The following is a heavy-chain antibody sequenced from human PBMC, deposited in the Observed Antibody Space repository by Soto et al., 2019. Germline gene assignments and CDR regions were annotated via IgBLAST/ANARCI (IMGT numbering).Heavy chain of an antibody. Sequence: GASVKVSCKASGGTFSSYAISWVRQAPGQGLEWMGGIIPIYGTTNYAQKFQGRVTMTADTSTSTAYMELRSLRSDDTAVYYCCLLPHYYDQPPVYWGQGTLVTVSS. CDR2: IIPIYGTT. V-gene: IGHV1-69*06. D-gene: IGHD3-22*01. J-gene: IGHJ4*02. CDR3: CLLPHYYDQPPVY. CDR1: GGTFSSYA.